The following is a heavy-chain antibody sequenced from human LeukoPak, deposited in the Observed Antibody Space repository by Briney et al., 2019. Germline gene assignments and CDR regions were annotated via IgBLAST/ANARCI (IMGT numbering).Heavy chain of an antibody. CDR3: ARGWLAESTVVTPYNY. CDR2: IIPIFGTA. J-gene: IGHJ4*02. Sequence: SVKVSCKASGFTFTSYAINWVRQAPGQGLEWMGGIIPIFGTANYAQKFQDRVTITAVESMSTVYMELSSLRSEDTAVYYCARGWLAESTVVTPYNYWGQGTLVTVSS. CDR1: GFTFTSYA. V-gene: IGHV1-69*13. D-gene: IGHD4-23*01.